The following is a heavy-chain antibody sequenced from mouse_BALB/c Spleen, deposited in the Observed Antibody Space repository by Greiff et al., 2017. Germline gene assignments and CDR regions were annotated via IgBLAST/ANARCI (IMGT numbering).Heavy chain of an antibody. D-gene: IGHD2-14*01. CDR1: GYTFTSYW. V-gene: IGHV1-53*01. CDR2: INPYNDGT. CDR3: ARDRYDWFAY. Sequence: QVQLQQPGSELVRPGASVNLSCKASGYTFTSYWMHWVKQRPGQGLEWIGYINPYNDGTKYNEKFKGKATLTSDKSSSTAYMELSSLTSEDSAVYYCARDRYDWFAYWGQGTLVTVSA. J-gene: IGHJ3*01.